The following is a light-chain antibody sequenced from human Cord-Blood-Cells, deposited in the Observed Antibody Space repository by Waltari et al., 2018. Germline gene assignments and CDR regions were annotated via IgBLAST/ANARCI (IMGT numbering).Light chain of an antibody. V-gene: IGKV1-39*01. Sequence: DIQMTQSPSSLSASAADRVTITCRASQSISSYLNWYQQKPGKAPKLLIYAASSLQSGVPSRFSGSGSGTDFTLTISSLQPEDFPTYYCQQSYSTPTTFGKGTKVEIK. J-gene: IGKJ1*01. CDR2: AAS. CDR3: QQSYSTPTT. CDR1: QSISSY.